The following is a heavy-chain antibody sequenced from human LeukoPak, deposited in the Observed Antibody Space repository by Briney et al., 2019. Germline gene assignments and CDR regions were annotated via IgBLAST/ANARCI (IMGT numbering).Heavy chain of an antibody. V-gene: IGHV4-59*01. Sequence: SETLSLTCTVSGASISSYYWSWIRQPPGEGLEWIGHIFYRGSTNYNPSLKSRVTISVDTSKNQSSLKLSSVTAADTAVYYCASGPYPAAGTDHQFDYWGQGILVTVFS. D-gene: IGHD6-13*01. CDR2: IFYRGST. CDR1: GASISSYY. CDR3: ASGPYPAAGTDHQFDY. J-gene: IGHJ4*02.